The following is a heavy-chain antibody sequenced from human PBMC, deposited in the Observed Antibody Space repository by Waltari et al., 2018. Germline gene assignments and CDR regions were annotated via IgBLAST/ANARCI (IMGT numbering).Heavy chain of an antibody. V-gene: IGHV4-39*07. J-gene: IGHJ6*02. CDR3: MRGDGV. CDR1: GGSITSTGYY. Sequence: QLQLQESGPGLETPSETLSLTCAVSGGSITSTGYYGGWIRQSPGKGLEWIGTIYLSGSTYYNPSLKSRVTMSVDTSKNQFSLKVSFVTAADTAVYYCMRGDGVWGQGTTVTVSS. CDR2: IYLSGST.